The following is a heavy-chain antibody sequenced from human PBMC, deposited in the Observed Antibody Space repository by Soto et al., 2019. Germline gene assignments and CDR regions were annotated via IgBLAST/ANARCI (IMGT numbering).Heavy chain of an antibody. D-gene: IGHD6-13*01. CDR1: GFTFKSYS. Sequence: PXASLLLSCAASGFTFKSYSMSWVRQAPGKGLEWVSGITGSGGTTSYADSVKGRFTISRDNSKNTLYLQMNSLRAEDTAVYYCAKDGYSSSSWAFDCWGQGIQVTVSS. CDR3: AKDGYSSSSWAFDC. J-gene: IGHJ4*02. V-gene: IGHV3-23*01. CDR2: ITGSGGTT.